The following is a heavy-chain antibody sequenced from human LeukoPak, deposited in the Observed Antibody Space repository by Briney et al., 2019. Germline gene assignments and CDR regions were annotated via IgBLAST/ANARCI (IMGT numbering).Heavy chain of an antibody. Sequence: SETLSLTCTVSGGSISSYYWSWIRQPPGKGLEWIGFIFYSGTTNYNPSLKSRVTISVDTSKNQFSLKLRSVTAADTAVYYCARHGAVGTTYAFDYWGQGTLVTVSS. CDR1: GGSISSYY. CDR3: ARHGAVGTTYAFDY. D-gene: IGHD1-26*01. V-gene: IGHV4-59*08. J-gene: IGHJ4*02. CDR2: IFYSGTT.